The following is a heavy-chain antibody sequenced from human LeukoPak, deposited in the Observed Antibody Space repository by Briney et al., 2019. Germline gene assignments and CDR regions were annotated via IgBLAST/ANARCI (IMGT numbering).Heavy chain of an antibody. CDR2: ISSTSHYI. CDR1: GFTFSDYT. D-gene: IGHD5-18*01. J-gene: IGHJ4*02. V-gene: IGHV3-21*01. Sequence: GGSLRLSCAASGFTFSDYTMNWVRQAPGKGLEWVSSISSTSHYIYYADSVKGRFTISRENAKNSLYLQMNSLRAGDTAVYYCARAAGYSYGYDYWGQGTLVTVSS. CDR3: ARAAGYSYGYDY.